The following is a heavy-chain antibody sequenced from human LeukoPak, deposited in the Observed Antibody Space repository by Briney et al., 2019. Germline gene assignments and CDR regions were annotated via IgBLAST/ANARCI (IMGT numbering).Heavy chain of an antibody. D-gene: IGHD3-22*01. CDR3: ARERSIYDSSGYYYRTIDY. J-gene: IGHJ4*02. CDR2: INPNSGGT. Sequence: GASVKVSCKASGYTFTGYYMHWVRQAPGQGLGWMGWINPNSGGTNYAQKFQGRVTMTRDTSISTAYMELSRLRSDDTAVYYCARERSIYDSSGYYYRTIDYWGQGTLVTVSS. V-gene: IGHV1-2*02. CDR1: GYTFTGYY.